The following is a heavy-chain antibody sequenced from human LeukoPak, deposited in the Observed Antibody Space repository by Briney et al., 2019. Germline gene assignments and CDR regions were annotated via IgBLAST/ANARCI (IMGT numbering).Heavy chain of an antibody. Sequence: ASVKVSCKASGYTFTSYDINWVRQATGQGLEWMGWMNPNSGNTDYAQKFQGRVTMTRNTSISTAYMELSSLRSEDTAVYYCARSGGAYSGYAHFDYWGQGTLVTVSS. CDR3: ARSGGAYSGYAHFDY. CDR2: MNPNSGNT. D-gene: IGHD5-12*01. J-gene: IGHJ4*02. CDR1: GYTFTSYD. V-gene: IGHV1-8*01.